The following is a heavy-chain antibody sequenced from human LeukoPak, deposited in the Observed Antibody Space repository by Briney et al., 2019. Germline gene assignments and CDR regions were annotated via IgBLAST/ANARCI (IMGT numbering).Heavy chain of an antibody. Sequence: GGSLRLSCAASGFTFSAYSMNWVRQAPGKGLDWVSYISSRSFTIYYADSVKGRFTISRDNAKNSLYLEMKSLRDEDTAVYYCARSVIAVAGYDAFDIWGQGTVVTVSS. CDR1: GFTFSAYS. D-gene: IGHD6-19*01. CDR2: ISSRSFTI. V-gene: IGHV3-48*02. J-gene: IGHJ3*02. CDR3: ARSVIAVAGYDAFDI.